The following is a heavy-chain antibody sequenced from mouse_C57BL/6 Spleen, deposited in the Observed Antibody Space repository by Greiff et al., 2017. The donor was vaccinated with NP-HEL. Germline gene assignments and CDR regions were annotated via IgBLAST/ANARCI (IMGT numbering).Heavy chain of an antibody. D-gene: IGHD3-1*01. J-gene: IGHJ4*01. Sequence: EVKLVESGGGLVKPGGSLKLSCAASGFTFSDYGMHWVRQAPEKGLEWVAYISSGSSTIYYADTVKGRFTISRDNAKNTLFLQMTSLRSEDTAMYYCARGLRRDYAMDYWGQGTSVTVSS. CDR3: ARGLRRDYAMDY. CDR2: ISSGSSTI. V-gene: IGHV5-17*01. CDR1: GFTFSDYG.